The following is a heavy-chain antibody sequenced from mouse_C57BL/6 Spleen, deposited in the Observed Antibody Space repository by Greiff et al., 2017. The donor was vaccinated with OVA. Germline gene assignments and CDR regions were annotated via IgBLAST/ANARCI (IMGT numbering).Heavy chain of an antibody. V-gene: IGHV1-74*01. Sequence: QVQLQQPGAELVKPGASVKVSCKASGYTFTSYWLHWVKQRPGQGLDWIGRIHPSDSDTKYNQMFQGKATLTVAKFSSTAYMQLRSLTSEDSAVYDCAIGRGYYVEFAYWGQGTLVTVSA. CDR1: GYTFTSYW. J-gene: IGHJ3*01. D-gene: IGHD2-3*01. CDR3: AIGRGYYVEFAY. CDR2: IHPSDSDT.